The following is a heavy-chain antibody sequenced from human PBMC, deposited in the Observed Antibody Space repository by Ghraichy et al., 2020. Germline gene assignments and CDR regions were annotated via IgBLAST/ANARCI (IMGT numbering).Heavy chain of an antibody. J-gene: IGHJ4*02. CDR2: ISVYNGNA. D-gene: IGHD1-7*01. CDR1: GYTFTSYG. CDR3: AGDWDYELDN. V-gene: IGHV1-18*01. Sequence: ASVKVSCKASGYTFTSYGISWVRQAPGQGLEWIGWISVYNGNANYAQKLQGRVTLTTDTSTSTAYLELRSLRSDDTSVYFCAGDWDYELDNWGQGTLVPVSS.